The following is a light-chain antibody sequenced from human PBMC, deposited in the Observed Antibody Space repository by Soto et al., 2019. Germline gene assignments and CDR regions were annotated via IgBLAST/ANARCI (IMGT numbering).Light chain of an antibody. Sequence: QSALTQPASVSGSPGQSITISCTGTSSDVGGYNYVSWYQHHPGKAPKLMIYEVSNRPSGFSNRFSGSKSGNTASLTISGLQAEDEADYYCNSFTSSTTYVFGTGTQLTVL. V-gene: IGLV2-14*01. CDR2: EVS. CDR3: NSFTSSTTYV. J-gene: IGLJ1*01. CDR1: SSDVGGYNY.